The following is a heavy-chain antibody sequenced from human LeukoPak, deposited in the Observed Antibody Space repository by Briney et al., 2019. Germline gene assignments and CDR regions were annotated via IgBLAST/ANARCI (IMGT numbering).Heavy chain of an antibody. V-gene: IGHV1-2*02. CDR1: GYTFTGYY. CDR2: INPNSGGT. CDR3: ARGGGYCSSTSCYSDRDAFDI. Sequence: ASVKVSCKASGYTFTGYYMHWVRQAPGQGLEWMGWINPNSGGTNYAQKFQGRVTMTRDTSISTAHMELSRLRSDDTAVYYCARGGGYCSSTSCYSDRDAFDIWGQGTMVTVSS. D-gene: IGHD2-2*02. J-gene: IGHJ3*02.